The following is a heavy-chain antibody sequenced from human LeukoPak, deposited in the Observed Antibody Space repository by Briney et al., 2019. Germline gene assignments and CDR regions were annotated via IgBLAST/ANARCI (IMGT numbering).Heavy chain of an antibody. D-gene: IGHD4-17*01. CDR1: GYTFTNYG. J-gene: IGHJ5*02. Sequence: EASVTVSCKTSGYTFTNYGISWVRQAPGQGLEWMGWINPNSGGTNYAQKFQGRVTMTRDTSVSTAYMELSRLRSDDTAVYYCARRGRRYPMDWFDPWGQGTLVTVSS. CDR2: INPNSGGT. CDR3: ARRGRRYPMDWFDP. V-gene: IGHV1-2*02.